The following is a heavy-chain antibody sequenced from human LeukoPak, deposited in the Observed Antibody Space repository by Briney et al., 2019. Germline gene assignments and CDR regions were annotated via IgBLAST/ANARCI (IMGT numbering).Heavy chain of an antibody. CDR1: GGSISSYY. CDR3: ARVGYSSSWYHPALDY. J-gene: IGHJ4*02. V-gene: IGHV4-34*01. D-gene: IGHD6-13*01. Sequence: SETLSLTCTVSGGSISSYYWSWIRQPPGKGLEWIGEINHSGSTNYNPSLKSRVTISVDTSKNQFSLKLSSVTAADTAVYYCARVGYSSSWYHPALDYWGQGTLVTVSS. CDR2: INHSGST.